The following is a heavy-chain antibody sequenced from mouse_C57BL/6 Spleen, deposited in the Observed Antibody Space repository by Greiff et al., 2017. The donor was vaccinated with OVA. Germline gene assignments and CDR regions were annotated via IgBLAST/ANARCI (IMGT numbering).Heavy chain of an antibody. CDR2: INPSNGGT. CDR1: GYTFTSYW. V-gene: IGHV1-53*01. Sequence: QVQLKQPGTELVKPGASVKLSCKASGYTFTSYWMHWVKQRPGQGLEWIGNINPSNGGTNYNEKFKSKATLTVDKSSSTAYMQRSSLTSEDSAVYYCARGVVAYYYAMDYWGQGTSVTVSS. D-gene: IGHD1-1*01. CDR3: ARGVVAYYYAMDY. J-gene: IGHJ4*01.